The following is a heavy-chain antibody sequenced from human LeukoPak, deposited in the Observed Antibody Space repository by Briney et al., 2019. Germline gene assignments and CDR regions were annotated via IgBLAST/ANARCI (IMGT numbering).Heavy chain of an antibody. D-gene: IGHD6-19*01. CDR3: AKDGKYSSGWYYFDY. Sequence: PGGSLRLSCAASGFSFSRYWMSWVRRAPGKGLEWVANIKQDGSEKNYVESVKGRFTISRDNAKNSLYLQTNSLRAEDTAVYYCAKDGKYSSGWYYFDYWGQGTLVTVSS. V-gene: IGHV3-7*03. CDR2: IKQDGSEK. J-gene: IGHJ4*02. CDR1: GFSFSRYW.